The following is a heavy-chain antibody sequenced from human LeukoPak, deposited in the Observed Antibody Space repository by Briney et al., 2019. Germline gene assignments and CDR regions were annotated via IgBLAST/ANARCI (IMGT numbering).Heavy chain of an antibody. J-gene: IGHJ6*02. CDR2: ISAYNGNT. V-gene: IGHV1-18*01. CDR1: GYTFTSYG. D-gene: IGHD1-26*01. Sequence: ASVKVSCKASGYTFTSYGISWVRQAPGQGLEWMGWISAYNGNTNYAQKFQGRVTMTRDTSISTAYMELSRLRSDDTAVYYCARLLYYYGMDVWGQGTTVTVSS. CDR3: ARLLYYYGMDV.